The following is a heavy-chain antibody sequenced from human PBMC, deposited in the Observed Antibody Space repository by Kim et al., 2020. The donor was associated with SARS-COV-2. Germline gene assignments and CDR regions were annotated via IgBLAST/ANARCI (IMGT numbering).Heavy chain of an antibody. CDR3: TRFPGTAFAFWDSF. CDR2: ISSNGNGYEY. V-gene: IGHV3-73*01. J-gene: IGHJ3*01. D-gene: IGHD6-13*01. CDR1: GFTFSDSA. Sequence: GGSLRLSCAASGFTFSDSAMHWVRQAPGKGLEWLGRISSNGNGYEYAYSATGRCTFSIYRDDSTHSPQLHRHSPKNEDTAYYSCTRFPGTAFAFWDSF.